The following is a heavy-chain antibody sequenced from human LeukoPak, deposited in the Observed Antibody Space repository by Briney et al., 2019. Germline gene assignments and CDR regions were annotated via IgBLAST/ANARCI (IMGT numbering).Heavy chain of an antibody. CDR2: IKSKTGGGTT. D-gene: IGHD6-25*01. V-gene: IGHV3-15*01. CDR3: TTYIAATATGA. CDR1: GFTFSTYW. Sequence: GGSLRLSCSASGFTFSTYWMSWVRQAPGKGLEWVGRIKSKTGGGTTDYAAPVKGRFTISRDDSKNTLYLQMNSLKTEDTAVYYCTTYIAATATGAWGQGTLVTVSS. J-gene: IGHJ4*02.